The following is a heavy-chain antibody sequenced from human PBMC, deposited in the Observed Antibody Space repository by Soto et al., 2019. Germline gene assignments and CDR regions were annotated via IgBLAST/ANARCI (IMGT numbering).Heavy chain of an antibody. D-gene: IGHD1-26*01. CDR2: ISSSSSYI. CDR1: GFTFSSYS. V-gene: IGHV3-21*01. CDR3: ARGNQYSGSYYAFDY. J-gene: IGHJ4*02. Sequence: VQLVESGGGLVKPGGSLRLSCAASGFTFSSYSMNWVRQAPGKGLEWVSSISSSSSYIYYADSVKGRFTISRDNAKNSLYLQMNSLRAEDTAVYYCARGNQYSGSYYAFDYWGQGTLVTVSS.